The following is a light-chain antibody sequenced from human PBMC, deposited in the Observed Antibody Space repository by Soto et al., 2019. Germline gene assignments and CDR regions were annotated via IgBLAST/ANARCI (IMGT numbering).Light chain of an antibody. CDR3: QQSYSTPWT. CDR2: AAS. V-gene: IGKV1-39*01. CDR1: QSISSY. Sequence: DIQMTQSPSSLSASVGDRVTITCRASQSISSYLNWYQQKPGKAPKLLIYAASSLHSGVPSRFSGSGSGTEFSLTISSLQPEDFAPYYCQQSYSTPWTFGQGTKGEIK. J-gene: IGKJ1*01.